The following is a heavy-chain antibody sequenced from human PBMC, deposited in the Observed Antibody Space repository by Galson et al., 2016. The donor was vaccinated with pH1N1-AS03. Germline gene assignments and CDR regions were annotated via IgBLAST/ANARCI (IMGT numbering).Heavy chain of an antibody. J-gene: IGHJ4*02. V-gene: IGHV1-69*06. CDR2: IIPVFGTP. CDR1: GVSFNNYA. Sequence: SVKVSCKASGVSFNNYAINWLRQAPGQGLEWMGGIIPVFGTPNYAQQFHGRVTIMADKSTTTAYMELSSLGSEDTAVHYCARGQFDYDSSGYYSYWGQGTLVTVSS. CDR3: ARGQFDYDSSGYYSY. D-gene: IGHD3-22*01.